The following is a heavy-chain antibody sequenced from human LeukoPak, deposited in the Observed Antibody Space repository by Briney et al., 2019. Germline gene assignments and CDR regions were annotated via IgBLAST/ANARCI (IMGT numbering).Heavy chain of an antibody. CDR2: IYYSGST. CDR3: ARGYDSSGYDAFDI. D-gene: IGHD3-22*01. Sequence: PSETLSLTCTVSGGSISSSSYYWGWIRQPPGKGLEWIGSIYYSGSTYYNPSLKSRVTISVDTSKNQFSLKLSSVTAADTAVYYCARGYDSSGYDAFDIWGQGTMVTVSS. CDR1: GGSISSSSYY. V-gene: IGHV4-39*07. J-gene: IGHJ3*02.